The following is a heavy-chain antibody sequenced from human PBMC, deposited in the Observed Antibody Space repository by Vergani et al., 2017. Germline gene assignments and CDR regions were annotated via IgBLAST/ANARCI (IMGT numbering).Heavy chain of an antibody. V-gene: IGHV1-69*05. CDR3: ARDLPYYSPFDP. Sequence: QVQLVQSGAEVKKPGSSVKVSCKASGGTFSSYAISWVRQAPGQGLEWMGRIIPIFGTANYAQKLQGRVTMTTDTSTSTAYMELRSLRSDDTAVYYCARDLPYYSPFDPWGQGTLVTVSS. CDR2: IIPIFGTA. D-gene: IGHD3-10*01. J-gene: IGHJ5*02. CDR1: GGTFSSYA.